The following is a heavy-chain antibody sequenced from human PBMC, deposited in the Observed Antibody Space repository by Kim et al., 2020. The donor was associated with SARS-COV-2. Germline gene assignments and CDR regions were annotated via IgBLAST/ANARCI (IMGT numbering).Heavy chain of an antibody. CDR3: ARVLGSGSGSYYLVLGY. V-gene: IGHV3-21*01. CDR1: GFTFSSYS. J-gene: IGHJ4*02. D-gene: IGHD3-10*01. Sequence: GGSLRLSCAASGFTFSSYSMKWVRQAPGKGLECISSISSINSDIYYADSVRGRFTISRDNAKNSLYLQMSSLRAEDTAVYYCARVLGSGSGSYYLVLGYWGEGNLVTVSS. CDR2: ISSINSDI.